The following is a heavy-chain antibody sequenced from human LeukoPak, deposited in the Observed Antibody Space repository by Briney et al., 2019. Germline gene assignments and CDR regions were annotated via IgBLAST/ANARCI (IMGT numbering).Heavy chain of an antibody. CDR1: GFIFSNYG. J-gene: IGHJ5*02. CDR2: IRGNAGTT. D-gene: IGHD3-10*01. Sequence: PGGSLRLSCAASGFIFSNYGMSWVRQAPGKGLEWVSAIRGNAGTTYYADSVKGRFTISRDNSKNTLYLQMNSLRAEDTAVYYCARGEDYYYGSGNWFDPWGQGTLVTVSS. V-gene: IGHV3-23*01. CDR3: ARGEDYYYGSGNWFDP.